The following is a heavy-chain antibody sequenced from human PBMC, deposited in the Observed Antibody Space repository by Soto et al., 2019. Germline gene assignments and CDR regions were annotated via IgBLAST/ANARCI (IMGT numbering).Heavy chain of an antibody. CDR1: GYTFTSYD. CDR3: ARGTYSSSFRFDY. V-gene: IGHV1-8*01. J-gene: IGHJ4*02. D-gene: IGHD6-6*01. CDR2: MNPNSHNT. Sequence: QVQLVQSGAEVKKPGASVKVSCKASGYTFTSYDINWVRQATGQGLEWMGWMNPNSHNTGYAQKCQGRGDMTRNNSISTAYMELSSLRSEDTAVYYCARGTYSSSFRFDYWGQGTLVTVSS.